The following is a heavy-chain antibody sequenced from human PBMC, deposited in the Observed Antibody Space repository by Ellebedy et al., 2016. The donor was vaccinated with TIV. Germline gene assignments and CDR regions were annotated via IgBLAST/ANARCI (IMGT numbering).Heavy chain of an antibody. Sequence: GESLKISCVASGFSFNTYDMHWVRQAPGKGLEWVAFKRFDGRNEYNGDSVKGRFIISRDLSKKTLYLQMKRLRSDDTGIYYCTRETNPPPGALAGTGFDCWGQGTLVVVSS. J-gene: IGHJ4*02. CDR3: TRETNPPPGALAGTGFDC. D-gene: IGHD6-19*01. CDR1: GFSFNTYD. V-gene: IGHV3-30*02. CDR2: KRFDGRNE.